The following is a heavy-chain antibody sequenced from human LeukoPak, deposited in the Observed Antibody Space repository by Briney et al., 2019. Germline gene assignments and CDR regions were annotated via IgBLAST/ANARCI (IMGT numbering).Heavy chain of an antibody. V-gene: IGHV3-20*04. CDR2: INWNGGST. Sequence: RSGGSLRLSCAASGFTFDDYGMSWVRQAPGKGLEWVSGINWNGGSTGYADSVKGRFTTSRDNSKNTLYLQMNSLRAEDTAVYYCAKTAYYDSSGYFTPGAFDIWGQGTMVTVSS. CDR3: AKTAYYDSSGYFTPGAFDI. J-gene: IGHJ3*02. CDR1: GFTFDDYG. D-gene: IGHD3-22*01.